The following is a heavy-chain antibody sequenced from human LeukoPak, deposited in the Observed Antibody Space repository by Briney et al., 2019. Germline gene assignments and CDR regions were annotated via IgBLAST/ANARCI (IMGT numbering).Heavy chain of an antibody. J-gene: IGHJ4*02. CDR2: ISGSGGST. D-gene: IGHD3-9*01. Sequence: GGSLRLSCAASGFTFSSYAMSWVRQAPGKGLEWVSAISGSGGSTYYADSVKGRFTISRDNSKNTLYLQMNSLRAEDTAVYYCAKDRAARVDFDWSSDYWGQGTLVTVSS. CDR3: AKDRAARVDFDWSSDY. V-gene: IGHV3-23*01. CDR1: GFTFSSYA.